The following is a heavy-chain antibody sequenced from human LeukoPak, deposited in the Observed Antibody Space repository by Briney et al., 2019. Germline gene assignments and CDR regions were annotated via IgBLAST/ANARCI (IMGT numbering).Heavy chain of an antibody. CDR2: ISGSGGST. D-gene: IGHD6-13*01. Sequence: GGSLRLSCAASGFMFSSYNMNWVRPAPGKGLEWVSDISGSGGSTCYADSVKGRFTISRDNSKNTLYLQMNSLRAEDTAVYYCAKALGYSSSWYPDYWGQGTLVTVSS. CDR1: GFMFSSYN. J-gene: IGHJ4*02. V-gene: IGHV3-23*01. CDR3: AKALGYSSSWYPDY.